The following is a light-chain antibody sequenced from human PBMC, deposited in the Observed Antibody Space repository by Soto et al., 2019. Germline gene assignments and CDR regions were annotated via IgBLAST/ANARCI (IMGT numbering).Light chain of an antibody. CDR3: GSYSSSSTLV. J-gene: IGLJ1*01. CDR1: SSDVGGYNY. Sequence: QSALTQPASVSGSRGQSITIACTGTSSDVGGYNYVSWFQQHPGKAPKLMISEVSNRPSGVSNRFSASKSGNTASLTISGLQSEDEATYYCGSYSSSSTLVFGTGTKLTVL. CDR2: EVS. V-gene: IGLV2-14*01.